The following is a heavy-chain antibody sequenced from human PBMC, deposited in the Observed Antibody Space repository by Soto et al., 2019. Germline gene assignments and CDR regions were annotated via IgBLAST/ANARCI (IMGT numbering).Heavy chain of an antibody. CDR1: GFTFSDYY. D-gene: IGHD2-15*01. V-gene: IGHV3-11*01. CDR3: ARVAPGDCSGGSCYPTHYYGMDV. J-gene: IGHJ6*02. Sequence: PGGSLRLSCAASGFTFSDYYMSWIRQAPGKGLEWVSYISSSGSTIYYADSVKGRFTISRDNAKNSLYLQMNSLRAEDTAVYYCARVAPGDCSGGSCYPTHYYGMDVWGQGTTVTVSS. CDR2: ISSSGSTI.